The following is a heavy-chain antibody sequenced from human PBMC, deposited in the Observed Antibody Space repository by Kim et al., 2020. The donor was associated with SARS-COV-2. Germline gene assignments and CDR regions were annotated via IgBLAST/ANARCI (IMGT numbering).Heavy chain of an antibody. CDR3: ARSRGDGRYGGYPRWGQKGFDP. CDR1: GDSVSSNSAA. Sequence: SQTLSLTCAISGDSVSSNSAAWNWIRQSPSRGLEWLGRTYYRSKWYNDYAVSVKSRITINPDTSKNQFSLQLNSVTPEDTAVYYCARSRGDGRYGGYPRWGQKGFDPWGQGTLVTVSS. V-gene: IGHV6-1*01. D-gene: IGHD5-12*01. CDR2: TYYRSKWYN. J-gene: IGHJ5*02.